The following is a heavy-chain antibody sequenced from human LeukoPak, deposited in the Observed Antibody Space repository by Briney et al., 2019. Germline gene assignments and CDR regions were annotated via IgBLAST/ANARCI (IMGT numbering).Heavy chain of an antibody. CDR3: AKSRSYNNWNSEVFDY. CDR1: GFTFSSYG. CDR2: ISYDGSNK. V-gene: IGHV3-30*18. D-gene: IGHD1-1*01. Sequence: PGRSLRLPCAASGFTFSSYGMHWVRQAPGKGLEWVAVISYDGSNKYYADSVKGRFTISRDNSKNTLYLQMNSLRAEDTAVYYCAKSRSYNNWNSEVFDYWGQGTLVAVSS. J-gene: IGHJ4*02.